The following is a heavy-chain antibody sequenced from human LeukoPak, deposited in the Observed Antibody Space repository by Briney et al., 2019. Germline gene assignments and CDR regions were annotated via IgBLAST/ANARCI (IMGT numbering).Heavy chain of an antibody. J-gene: IGHJ4*02. CDR2: MNPNSGNT. V-gene: IGHV1-8*01. D-gene: IGHD1-26*01. CDR1: GYTFTSYD. Sequence: ASVKVSCKASGYTFTSYDINWVRQATGQGLEWMGWMNPNSGNTGYAQKFQGRVTMTRNTSISTAYMELGSLRSEDTAVYYCARDLGNVGATVHWGQGTLVTVSS. CDR3: ARDLGNVGATVH.